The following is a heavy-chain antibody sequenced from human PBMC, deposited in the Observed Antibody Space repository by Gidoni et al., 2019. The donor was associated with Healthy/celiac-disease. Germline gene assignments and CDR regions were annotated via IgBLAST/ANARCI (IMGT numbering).Heavy chain of an antibody. CDR2: SIPFFGTP. J-gene: IGHJ6*02. CDR3: ATNYGGNHYAMDV. CDR1: GGTFNSYA. V-gene: IGHV1-69*01. Sequence: QVQLVQSGAEVKQPGSSVKVSCNASGGTFNSYALSWVRQASGQGFEWMGGSIPFFGTPNYAQRFQGRVRITADEPTGTAYMELSSLRPEDTAVYYCATNYGGNHYAMDVWGQGTTVSVS. D-gene: IGHD3-16*01.